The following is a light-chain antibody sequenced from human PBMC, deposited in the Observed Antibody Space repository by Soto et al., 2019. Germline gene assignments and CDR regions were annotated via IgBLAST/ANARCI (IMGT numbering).Light chain of an antibody. CDR1: SSNIGNNY. CDR3: GTWDSSLSAYV. J-gene: IGLJ1*01. V-gene: IGLV1-51*02. Sequence: QSVLTQPPSVSAAPGQTVTISCSGSSSNIGNNYVSWYQQLPGTAPKLLIYENNKRPSGIPDRFSGSKSGTSATLSITGLQTGDEADYYCGTWDSSLSAYVFGTGTKLTVL. CDR2: ENN.